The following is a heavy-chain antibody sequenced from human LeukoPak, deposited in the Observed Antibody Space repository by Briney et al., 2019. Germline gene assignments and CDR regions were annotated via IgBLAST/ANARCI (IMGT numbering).Heavy chain of an antibody. D-gene: IGHD5-18*01. CDR3: ARSGYSYDNFQAEK. V-gene: IGHV3-21*01. CDR2: ISSGSSYI. J-gene: IGHJ4*02. Sequence: GGSLRLSCAASGFTFSSYSMNWVRQAPGKGLEWVSSISSGSSYIYYAGSVQGRFTISRDNAKNSLYLQMNSLRAEDTAVYYCARSGYSYDNFQAEKWGQGTLVTVSS. CDR1: GFTFSSYS.